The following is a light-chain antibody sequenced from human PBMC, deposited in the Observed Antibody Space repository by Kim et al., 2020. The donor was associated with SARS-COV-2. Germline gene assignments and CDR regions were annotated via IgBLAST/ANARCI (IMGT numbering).Light chain of an antibody. CDR1: QDIGND. V-gene: IGKV1-17*01. J-gene: IGKJ4*01. CDR3: QQMG. CDR2: GAS. Sequence: PSSLSAAVGDRVTITCRASQDIGNDLGWYQQNPGRAPKRLIYGASNLQSGVPSRFSGSGSETEFTLTINSLQPEDFATYYCQQMGFGGGTKVDIK.